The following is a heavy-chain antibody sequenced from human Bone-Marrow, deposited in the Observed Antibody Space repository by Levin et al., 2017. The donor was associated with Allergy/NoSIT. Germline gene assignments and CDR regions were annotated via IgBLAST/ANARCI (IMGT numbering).Heavy chain of an antibody. V-gene: IGHV2-5*02. D-gene: IGHD1-14*01. CDR1: GFSLTDSGVG. CDR3: AHTRGWRNQSFDY. J-gene: IGHJ4*02. Sequence: SGPTLVKPTQTLTLTCTFSGFSLTDSGVGVGWIRQPPGRALKWLAFIYWDDDERYSPSLKNRLTVTKDTSNNQVGLTVTNMDPVDTATYYWAHTRGWRNQSFDYWGQGILVPVSS. CDR2: IYWDDDE.